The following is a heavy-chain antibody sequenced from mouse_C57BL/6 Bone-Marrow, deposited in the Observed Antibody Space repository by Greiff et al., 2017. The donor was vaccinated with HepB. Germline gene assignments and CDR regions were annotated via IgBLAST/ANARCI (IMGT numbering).Heavy chain of an antibody. D-gene: IGHD1-1*01. CDR3: VRAYGRDAMDY. J-gene: IGHJ4*01. Sequence: EVQRVESGGGLVQPKGSLKLSCAASGFSFNTYAMNWVRQAPGKGLEWVARIRSKSNNYATYYADSVKDRFTISRDDSESMLYLQMNNLKTEDTAMYYCVRAYGRDAMDYWGQGTSVTVSS. V-gene: IGHV10-1*01. CDR1: GFSFNTYA. CDR2: IRSKSNNYAT.